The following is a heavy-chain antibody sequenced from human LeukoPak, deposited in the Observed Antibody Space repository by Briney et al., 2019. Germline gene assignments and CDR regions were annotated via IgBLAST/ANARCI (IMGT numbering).Heavy chain of an antibody. D-gene: IGHD3-10*01. Sequence: ASVKVSCKASGYTFTGYYMHWVRQAPGQGLEWMGWINPNSGGTNYAQKFQGRVTMTRDTSISTAYMELSRLRSDDTAVYYCARDTGPLWFGELLSNAFDIRGQGTMVTVSS. CDR3: ARDTGPLWFGELLSNAFDI. CDR2: INPNSGGT. V-gene: IGHV1-2*02. CDR1: GYTFTGYY. J-gene: IGHJ3*02.